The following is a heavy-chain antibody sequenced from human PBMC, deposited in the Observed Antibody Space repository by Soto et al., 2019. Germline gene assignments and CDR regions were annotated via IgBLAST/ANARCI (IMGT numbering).Heavy chain of an antibody. V-gene: IGHV1-18*04. Sequence: ASVKVSCKASGYTFISSVITWVRQAPGQGLEWMGWISAYNGNTNVPQNLQGRVILTTDTSTDKAYMELRSLRSDDTAMYYCEIVRSPGHPPYNWFDPWGQGTLVTVSS. CDR3: EIVRSPGHPPYNWFDP. CDR1: GYTFISSV. J-gene: IGHJ5*02. CDR2: ISAYNGNT.